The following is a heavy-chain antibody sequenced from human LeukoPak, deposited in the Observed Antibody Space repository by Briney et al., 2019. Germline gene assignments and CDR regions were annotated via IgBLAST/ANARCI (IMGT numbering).Heavy chain of an antibody. V-gene: IGHV4-34*01. Sequence: SETLSLTCAVYGGSFSDLFWNWIRQPPGKGLEWIGEINHTGATNYNPSLKSRVTISVDTSKNQLSLKLTSVTAADTAVYYCARHGTSSYYYYAMDVWGQGTTVTVSS. D-gene: IGHD1-1*01. CDR1: GGSFSDLF. CDR3: ARHGTSSYYYYAMDV. CDR2: INHTGAT. J-gene: IGHJ6*02.